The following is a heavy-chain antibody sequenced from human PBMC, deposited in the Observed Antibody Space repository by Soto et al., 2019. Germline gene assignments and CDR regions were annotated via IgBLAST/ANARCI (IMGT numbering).Heavy chain of an antibody. CDR2: IYYSGST. J-gene: IGHJ6*02. CDR1: GGSVSSGSYY. Sequence: SETLSLTCTVSGGSVSSGSYYWSWIRQPPGKGLEWIGYIYYSGSTNYNPSLKSRVTISVDTSKNQFSLKLSSVTAADTAVYYCAREGGDYGPLHYYYGMDVWGQGTTVTVSS. CDR3: AREGGDYGPLHYYYGMDV. V-gene: IGHV4-61*01. D-gene: IGHD4-17*01.